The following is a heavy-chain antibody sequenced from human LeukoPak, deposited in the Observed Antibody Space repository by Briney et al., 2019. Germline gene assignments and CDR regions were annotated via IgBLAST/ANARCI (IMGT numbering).Heavy chain of an antibody. J-gene: IGHJ2*01. Sequence: SETLSLTCTVSGGSVSSDYWNWIRQPPGKELEWIGFINYSGSTNYRPSFESRATISRDTSKNQFSLKLSSVTAADTAVYYCARVLRTYDRSGLYFWYFDLWGRGALVTVSS. CDR2: INYSGST. CDR1: GGSVSSDY. V-gene: IGHV4-59*02. D-gene: IGHD3-22*01. CDR3: ARVLRTYDRSGLYFWYFDL.